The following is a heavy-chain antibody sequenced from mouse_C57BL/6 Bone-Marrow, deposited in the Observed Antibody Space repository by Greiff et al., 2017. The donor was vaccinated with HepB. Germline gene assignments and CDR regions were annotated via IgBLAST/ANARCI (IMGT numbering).Heavy chain of an antibody. V-gene: IGHV1-54*01. Sequence: QVQLQQSGAELVRPGTSVKVSCKASGYAFTNNLIEWVKQRPGQGLEWIGVINPGSGGTNYNEKFKGKATLTADKSSSTAYMQLSSLTSEDSAVYFCALLRSYYFDYWGQGTTLTVSS. D-gene: IGHD1-1*01. CDR1: GYAFTNNL. CDR2: INPGSGGT. J-gene: IGHJ2*01. CDR3: ALLRSYYFDY.